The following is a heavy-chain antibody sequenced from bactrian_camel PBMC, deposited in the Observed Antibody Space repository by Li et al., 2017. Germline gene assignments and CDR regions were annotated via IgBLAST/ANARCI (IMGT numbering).Heavy chain of an antibody. J-gene: IGHJ6*01. CDR1: GYNYHIYC. CDR2: IARGGDT. D-gene: IGHD7*01. CDR3: AAHSSWWACATRDNFSY. Sequence: HVQLVESGGGSVQAGGSLRLSCAGYNYHIYCMAWFRQTPGKEREGVAAIARGGDTTYLDSVKGRFTISKDNAKNTLYLQMNSLRVEDTAMYYCAAHSSWWACATRDNFSYWGQGTQVTVS. V-gene: IGHV3S53*01.